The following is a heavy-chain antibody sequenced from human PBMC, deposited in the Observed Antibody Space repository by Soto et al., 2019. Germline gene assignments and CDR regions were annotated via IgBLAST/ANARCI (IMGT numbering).Heavy chain of an antibody. CDR3: ASGPSSSWYFDDYYYYGMDV. D-gene: IGHD6-13*01. Sequence: ASVKVSCKASGYTFTSYAMHWVRQAPGQRLEWMGWINAGNGNTKYSQKFQGRVTITRDTSASTAYMELSSLRSEDTAVYYCASGPSSSWYFDDYYYYGMDVWGQGTTVTVSS. CDR1: GYTFTSYA. CDR2: INAGNGNT. J-gene: IGHJ6*02. V-gene: IGHV1-3*01.